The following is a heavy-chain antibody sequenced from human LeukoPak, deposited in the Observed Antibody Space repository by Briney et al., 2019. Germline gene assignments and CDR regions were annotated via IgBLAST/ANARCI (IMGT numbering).Heavy chain of an antibody. Sequence: GGSLRLSCGASGFTFDDYWMSWVRQAPGQGLEWVANINQDGSEKYYLDSAKGRFTISRDNARNSLYLQVNSLRAEDTAVYYCARDPYSGRYGDYYYYYMDVWGKGTTVTISS. J-gene: IGHJ6*03. D-gene: IGHD1-26*01. CDR3: ARDPYSGRYGDYYYYYMDV. CDR2: INQDGSEK. V-gene: IGHV3-7*01. CDR1: GFTFDDYW.